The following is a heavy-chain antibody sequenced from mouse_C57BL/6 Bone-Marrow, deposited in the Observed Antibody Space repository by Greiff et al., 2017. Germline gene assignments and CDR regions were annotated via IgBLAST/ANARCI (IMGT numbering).Heavy chain of an antibody. Sequence: VQLQQSGAELAKPGASVKLSCKASGYTFTSYWMHWVKQRPGQGLEWIGYINPSSGYTKYNQKFKDKATLTADESSSTAYMQLSSLTYDDSAVYYCARTPTTVVDYYAMDYWGQGTSVTVAS. CDR2: INPSSGYT. D-gene: IGHD1-1*01. V-gene: IGHV1-7*01. J-gene: IGHJ4*01. CDR1: GYTFTSYW. CDR3: ARTPTTVVDYYAMDY.